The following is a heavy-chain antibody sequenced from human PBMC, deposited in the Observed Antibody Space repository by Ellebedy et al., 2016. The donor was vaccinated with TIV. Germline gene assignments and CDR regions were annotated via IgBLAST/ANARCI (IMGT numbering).Heavy chain of an antibody. D-gene: IGHD4-17*01. V-gene: IGHV4-39*07. J-gene: IGHJ6*02. CDR3: AGGRVLMTTVTTGYYYGMDV. CDR2: INHRGRT. Sequence: MPSETLSLTCTVSGGSISSSSYYWSWVRQPPGKGLEWLGEINHRGRTNYNPSLKSPVTISLDTSKSQFSLTLSSVNAADTAVYYCAGGRVLMTTVTTGYYYGMDVWGQGTTVTVSS. CDR1: GGSISSSSYY.